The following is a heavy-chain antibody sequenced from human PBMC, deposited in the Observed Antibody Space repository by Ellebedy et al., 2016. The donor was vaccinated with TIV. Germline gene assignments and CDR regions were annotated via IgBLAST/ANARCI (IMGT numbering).Heavy chain of an antibody. V-gene: IGHV3-7*01. CDR1: GFNSRSYW. D-gene: IGHD4-17*01. CDR3: ARRGSYGDYAVHVNSWFDS. J-gene: IGHJ5*01. CDR2: IYQDGSEK. Sequence: PGGSLRLSCAASGFNSRSYWMSWVRQAPGKGLEWVANIYQDGSEKYYVDSVEGRFTISRDNANNVLYLQMKSLRAEDTAVYYCARRGSYGDYAVHVNSWFDSWGQGTPVTVAP.